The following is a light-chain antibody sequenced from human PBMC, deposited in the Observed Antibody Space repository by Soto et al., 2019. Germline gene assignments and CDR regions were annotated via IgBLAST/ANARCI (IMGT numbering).Light chain of an antibody. Sequence: DIQMTQSPSTLSASVGDRVTITCRASQSISSWLAWYQQKPGKAPKLLIYKASSLESGVPSRFSESESGTEFTLTISSLQPDEFATYYCQQYNSYPWTFGQGTKVEIK. J-gene: IGKJ1*01. CDR3: QQYNSYPWT. V-gene: IGKV1-5*03. CDR2: KAS. CDR1: QSISSW.